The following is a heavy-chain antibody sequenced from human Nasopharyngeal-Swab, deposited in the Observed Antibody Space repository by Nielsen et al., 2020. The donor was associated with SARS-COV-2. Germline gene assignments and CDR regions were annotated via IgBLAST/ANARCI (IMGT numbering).Heavy chain of an antibody. V-gene: IGHV2-26*01. CDR2: IFSNDEK. D-gene: IGHD6-13*01. CDR3: ARTLLAAGGYYYYGMDV. Sequence: RQAPGKALEWLAHIFSNDEKSYSTSLKGRVTISKDTSKSQVVLTMTNMDPVDTATYSCARTLLAAGGYYYYGMDVWGQGTTVTVSS. J-gene: IGHJ6*02.